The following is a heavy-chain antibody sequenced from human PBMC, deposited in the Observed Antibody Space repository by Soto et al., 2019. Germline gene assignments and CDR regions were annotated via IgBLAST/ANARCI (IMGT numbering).Heavy chain of an antibody. Sequence: EVQVVESGGGLVQPGGSLRLSCADPGFICNTWWMHWVRQVPGKVLVWVARIKSDESRTDYADSVKGRFAISRDNAKKTLYLQMNSLRAEDTAVYYCARDLYCAVYIWGQGIMVTVSS. J-gene: IGHJ3*02. CDR1: GFICNTWW. CDR2: IKSDESRT. V-gene: IGHV3-74*01. D-gene: IGHD2-8*02. CDR3: ARDLYCAVYI.